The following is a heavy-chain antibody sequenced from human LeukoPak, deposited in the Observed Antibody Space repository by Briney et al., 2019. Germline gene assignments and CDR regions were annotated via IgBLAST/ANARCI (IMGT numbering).Heavy chain of an antibody. D-gene: IGHD1-26*01. CDR2: ISGSGGST. V-gene: IGHV3-23*01. Sequence: GGSLRLSCAASGFTFSNYAMSWVRQAPGKGLEWVSIISGSGGSTYHADSVKGRFTISRDNSKNTMYLQMNSLRAEDTAVCYCARGGSYYGYYWGQGTLVTVSS. CDR3: ARGGSYYGYY. CDR1: GFTFSNYA. J-gene: IGHJ4*02.